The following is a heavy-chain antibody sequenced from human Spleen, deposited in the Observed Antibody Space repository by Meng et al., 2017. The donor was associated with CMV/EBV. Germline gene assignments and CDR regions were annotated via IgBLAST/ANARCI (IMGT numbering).Heavy chain of an antibody. CDR1: GVSITSGRYF. D-gene: IGHD2-21*01. CDR2: IYHSGSN. J-gene: IGHJ4*02. V-gene: IGHV4-31*03. CDR3: PRTSRSSSYWGGDYFDY. Sequence: SETLSLTCTVSGVSITSGRYFWSWLRQFPGKGLEWIAYIYHSGSNHYNPSLKSRVSISMDTSKSQFSLTLTSVTAADTAVYYCPRTSRSSSYWGGDYFDYWGQGTRVTVSS.